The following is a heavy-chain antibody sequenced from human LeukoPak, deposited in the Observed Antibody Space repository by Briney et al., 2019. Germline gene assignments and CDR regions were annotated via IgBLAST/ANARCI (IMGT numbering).Heavy chain of an antibody. J-gene: IGHJ4*02. CDR1: GGIFSSYA. CDR3: AKGSRLREGGSYRF. V-gene: IGHV1-69*06. Sequence: SVKVSFKASGGIFSSYAINWVRQAPGQGLEWMGRIIPIFGSADYAQKFQGRVTITADKSTRTAYMELSSLRSEDTALYYCAKGSRLREGGSYRFWGQGTLVTVSS. CDR2: IIPIFGSA. D-gene: IGHD3-16*02.